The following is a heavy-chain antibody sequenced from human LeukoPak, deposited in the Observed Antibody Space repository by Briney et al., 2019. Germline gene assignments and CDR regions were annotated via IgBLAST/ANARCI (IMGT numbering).Heavy chain of an antibody. CDR3: ARFITGVVPAAIPAAFDYYYYGMDV. J-gene: IGHJ6*02. Sequence: SETLSLTCTVSGGSLSSSSYYWGWIRQPPGKGLEWLGSIYYSGSTYYNPSLKSRVTISVDTSKNQFSLKLSSVTAADTAVYYCARFITGVVPAAIPAAFDYYYYGMDVWGQGTTVTVSS. D-gene: IGHD2-2*01. CDR1: GGSLSSSSYY. CDR2: IYYSGST. V-gene: IGHV4-39*01.